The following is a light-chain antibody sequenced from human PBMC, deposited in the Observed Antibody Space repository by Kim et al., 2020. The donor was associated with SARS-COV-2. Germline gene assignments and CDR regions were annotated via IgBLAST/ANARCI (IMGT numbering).Light chain of an antibody. CDR2: EVN. CDR3: SSYAFHVM. V-gene: IGLV2-8*01. Sequence: LTQPPSASGSPGQSVTISCTGDSSDVGGYNYVSWYQQHPGKAPKLVIYEVNKRPSGVPDRFSGSKSGNTASLTVSGLQAKDEANYYSSSYAFHVMFGGG. CDR1: SSDVGGYNY. J-gene: IGLJ3*02.